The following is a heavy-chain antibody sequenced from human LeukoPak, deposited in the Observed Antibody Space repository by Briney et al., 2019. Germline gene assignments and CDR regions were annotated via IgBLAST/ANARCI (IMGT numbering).Heavy chain of an antibody. CDR2: ISGSGGST. Sequence: GGSLRLSCVVSGFTFSSYAMSWVRQAPGKGLEWVSGISGSGGSTYYADSVKGRFTISRDNTKNTLYLQMNSLRAEDTAVYYCARDGSDTKRSFDPWGQGTLVTVSS. D-gene: IGHD2-2*01. CDR1: GFTFSSYA. J-gene: IGHJ5*02. V-gene: IGHV3-23*01. CDR3: ARDGSDTKRSFDP.